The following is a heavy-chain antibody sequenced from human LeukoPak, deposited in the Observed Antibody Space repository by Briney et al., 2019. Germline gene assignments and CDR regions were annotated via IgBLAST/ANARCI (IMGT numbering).Heavy chain of an antibody. CDR1: GFTFDDYA. CDR3: ASLDRIAAADNDAFDI. Sequence: HAGGSLRLSCAASGFTFDDYAMHWVRQAPGKGLEWVSGISWNSGSIGYADSVKGRFTISRDNAKNSLYLQMNSLRAEDTALYYCASLDRIAAADNDAFDIWGQGTMVTVSS. CDR2: ISWNSGSI. J-gene: IGHJ3*02. D-gene: IGHD6-13*01. V-gene: IGHV3-9*01.